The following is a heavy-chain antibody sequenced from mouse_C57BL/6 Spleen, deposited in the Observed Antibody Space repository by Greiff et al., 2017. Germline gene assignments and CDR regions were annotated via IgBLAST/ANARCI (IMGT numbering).Heavy chain of an antibody. CDR2: IDPSDSYT. J-gene: IGHJ2*01. CDR1: GYTFTSYW. V-gene: IGHV1-50*01. CDR3: AGGPYYFDY. Sequence: VKLQQPGAELVKPGASVKLSCKASGYTFTSYWMQWVKQRPGQGLEWIGEIDPSDSYTNYNQKFKGKATLTVDTSSSTAYMQLSSLTSEDSAVYYCAGGPYYFDYWGQGTTLTVSS.